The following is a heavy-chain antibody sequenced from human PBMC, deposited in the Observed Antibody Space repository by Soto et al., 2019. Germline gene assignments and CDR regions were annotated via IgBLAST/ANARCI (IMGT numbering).Heavy chain of an antibody. D-gene: IGHD3-10*01. CDR3: ARDYPYVSGSYYMYYFDY. J-gene: IGHJ4*02. Sequence: SVKVSCKASGGTFSSYAISWVRQAPGQGLEWMGGIIPIFGTANYAQKFQGRVTITADESTSTAYMELSSLRSDDTAVYYCARDYPYVSGSYYMYYFDYWGQGSLVTVSS. V-gene: IGHV1-69*13. CDR1: GGTFSSYA. CDR2: IIPIFGTA.